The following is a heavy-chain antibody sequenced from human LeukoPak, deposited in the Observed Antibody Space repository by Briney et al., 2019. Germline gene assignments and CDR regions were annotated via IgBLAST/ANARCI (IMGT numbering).Heavy chain of an antibody. CDR2: IYYSGST. CDR1: GGSISSSSYY. J-gene: IGHJ4*02. D-gene: IGHD3-22*01. V-gene: IGHV4-39*01. CDR3: ASPPNYDSSGYYY. Sequence: KSSETLSLTCTVSGGSISSSSYYWGWIRQPPGKGLEWIGSIYYSGSTYYNPSLKSRVTISVDTSKHQFSLKLSSVTAADTAVYYCASPPNYDSSGYYYWGQGTLVTVSS.